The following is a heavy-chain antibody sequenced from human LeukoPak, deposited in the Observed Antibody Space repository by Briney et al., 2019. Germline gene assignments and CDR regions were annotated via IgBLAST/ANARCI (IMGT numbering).Heavy chain of an antibody. CDR1: GYTFSDHY. V-gene: IGHV3-72*01. CDR2: TRNKANNYAT. CDR3: TRWRSGTPD. D-gene: IGHD3-3*01. Sequence: GGSLRLSCAASGYTFSDHYIDWVRQAPGKGLEWVGHTRNKANNYATDYAASVKGRFTISRDDSRNSVYLQMNSLKTEDTAVYYCTRWRSGTPDWGQGTLVTVSS. J-gene: IGHJ4*02.